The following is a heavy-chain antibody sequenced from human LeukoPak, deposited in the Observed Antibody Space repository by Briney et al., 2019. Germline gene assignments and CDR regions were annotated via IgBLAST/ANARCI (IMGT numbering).Heavy chain of an antibody. J-gene: IGHJ4*02. CDR2: IIPIFGTA. CDR1: GGTFTSYA. Sequence: SVKVSCKASGGTFTSYAISWVRQAPGQGLEWMGGIIPIFGTANYAQKFQGRVTVPADESTSTAYMELSSLRSEDTAVYYCARLAVAGTVPFDYWGQGTLVTVSS. V-gene: IGHV1-69*13. D-gene: IGHD6-19*01. CDR3: ARLAVAGTVPFDY.